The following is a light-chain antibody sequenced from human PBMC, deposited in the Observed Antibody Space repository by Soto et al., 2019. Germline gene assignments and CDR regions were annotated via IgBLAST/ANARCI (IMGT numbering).Light chain of an antibody. CDR3: QQFNTYPALT. Sequence: AIQLTPSPSSLSASVGDRVTITCRASQGISSALAWYQQKPGKSPNLLIYDVSSLESGVPSRFSGSGSGTDFTLTISSLQPEDLATYYCQQFNTYPALTFGGGTKVEIK. V-gene: IGKV1-13*02. CDR1: QGISSA. J-gene: IGKJ4*01. CDR2: DVS.